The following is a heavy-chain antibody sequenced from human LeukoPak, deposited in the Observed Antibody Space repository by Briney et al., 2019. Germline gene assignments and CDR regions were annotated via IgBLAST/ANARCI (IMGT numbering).Heavy chain of an antibody. CDR3: ARDGGSGWYRYYYYYYYMDV. CDR2: INPNSGGT. D-gene: IGHD6-19*01. V-gene: IGHV1-2*02. Sequence: ASVTVSCKASGYTFTGYYMHWVRQAPGQGLEWMGWINPNSGGTNYAQKFQGRVTMTRDTSISTAYMELSRLRSDDTAVYYCARDGGSGWYRYYYYYYYMDVWGKGTTVTISS. J-gene: IGHJ6*03. CDR1: GYTFTGYY.